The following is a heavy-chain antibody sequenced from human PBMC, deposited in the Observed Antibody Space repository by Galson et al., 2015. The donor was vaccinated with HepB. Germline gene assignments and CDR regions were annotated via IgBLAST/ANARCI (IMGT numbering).Heavy chain of an antibody. CDR3: ARGSSGWYYFDY. D-gene: IGHD6-19*01. CDR1: GYSFTSYW. J-gene: IGHJ4*02. Sequence: QSGAEVKKPGESLRISCKGSGYSFTSYWISWVRQMPGKGLEWMGRIDPSDSYINYSPSFQGHVTISADKSISTAYLQWSSLEASDTAMYYCARGSSGWYYFDYWGQGTLVTVSS. V-gene: IGHV5-10-1*01. CDR2: IDPSDSYI.